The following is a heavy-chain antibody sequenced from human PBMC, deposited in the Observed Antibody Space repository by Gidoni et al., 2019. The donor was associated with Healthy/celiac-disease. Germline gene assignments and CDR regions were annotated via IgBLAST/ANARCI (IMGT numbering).Heavy chain of an antibody. CDR2: ISGSGGST. D-gene: IGHD3-22*01. Sequence: EVQLLESGGGLVQPGGSLSLSCAASGFTFSRYAMSWVRQAPGKGLEWVAAISGSGGSTDYADSVKGRFTISIDNSKNTLYLQMNILRAEDTAVYYCAKDMGKTGLTMIVVAYDYWGQGTLVTVSS. CDR3: AKDMGKTGLTMIVVAYDY. V-gene: IGHV3-23*01. J-gene: IGHJ4*02. CDR1: GFTFSRYA.